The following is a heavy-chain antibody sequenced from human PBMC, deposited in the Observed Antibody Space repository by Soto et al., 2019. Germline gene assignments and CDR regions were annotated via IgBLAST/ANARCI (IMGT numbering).Heavy chain of an antibody. Sequence: GGSLRLSCAASGFTFSSYAMHWVRQAPGKGLEWVAVISYDGSNKYYADSVKGRFTISRDNSKNTLYLQMNSLRAEDTAVYYCAREGTAFGSSWFFDIWGQGTMVTVSS. CDR3: AREGTAFGSSWFFDI. D-gene: IGHD6-13*01. V-gene: IGHV3-30-3*01. CDR2: ISYDGSNK. CDR1: GFTFSSYA. J-gene: IGHJ3*02.